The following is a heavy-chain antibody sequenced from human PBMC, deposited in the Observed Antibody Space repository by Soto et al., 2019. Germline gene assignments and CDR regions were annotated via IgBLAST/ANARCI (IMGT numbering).Heavy chain of an antibody. CDR2: VYYSGGT. V-gene: IGHV4-59*01. CDR1: GGSISTYY. CDR3: ARTYCSGGSCYVFDY. D-gene: IGHD2-15*01. J-gene: IGHJ4*02. Sequence: LSLTCSVSGGSISTYYWSWIRQPPGKGLEWIGYVYYSGGTNYNPSLKSRVTISVDTSKNQFSLRLSSVTAADTAVYYCARTYCSGGSCYVFDYWGQGTLVTVSS.